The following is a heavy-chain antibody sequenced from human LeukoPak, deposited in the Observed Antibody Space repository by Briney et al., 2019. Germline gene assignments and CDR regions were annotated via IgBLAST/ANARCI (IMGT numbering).Heavy chain of an antibody. CDR3: ARGPAREYYDFWSGLNEFDY. J-gene: IGHJ4*02. Sequence: GSSVKVSCKASGGTFSSYAISWVRQTPGQGLEWMGGIIPIFGTANYARKFQGRVTITADESTSTAYMELSSLRSEDTAVYYCARGPAREYYDFWSGLNEFDYWGQGTLVTVSS. CDR2: IIPIFGTA. V-gene: IGHV1-69*01. CDR1: GGTFSSYA. D-gene: IGHD3-3*01.